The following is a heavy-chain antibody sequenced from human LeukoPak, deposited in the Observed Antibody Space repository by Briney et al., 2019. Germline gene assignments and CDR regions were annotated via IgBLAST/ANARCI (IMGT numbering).Heavy chain of an antibody. J-gene: IGHJ4*02. D-gene: IGHD3-22*01. CDR1: GFTFSSYG. CDR2: ISYDGSNK. V-gene: IGHV3-30*18. CDR3: AKEHWGYYYDSSGTDFDY. Sequence: GGSLRLSCAASGFTFSSYGMHWVRQAPGKGLEWVAVISYDGSNKYYADSVKGRFTISRDNSKNTLYLQMNSLRAEDTAVYYCAKEHWGYYYDSSGTDFDYWGLGTLVTVSS.